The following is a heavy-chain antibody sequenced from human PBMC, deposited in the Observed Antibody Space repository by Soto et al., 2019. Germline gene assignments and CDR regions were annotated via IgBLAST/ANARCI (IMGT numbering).Heavy chain of an antibody. Sequence: SETLSLTCVVSGTSVSSTYWWTWVRQAPGKGLEWLGEMYHTGTARYNPSLKNRATISVDTSNNQFSLRLTSMTAADTAVYYCARGRIAAAGPGRGNWFDPWGQGTLVTVSS. V-gene: IGHV4-4*02. CDR3: ARGRIAAAGPGRGNWFDP. J-gene: IGHJ5*02. D-gene: IGHD6-13*01. CDR1: GTSVSSTYW. CDR2: MYHTGTA.